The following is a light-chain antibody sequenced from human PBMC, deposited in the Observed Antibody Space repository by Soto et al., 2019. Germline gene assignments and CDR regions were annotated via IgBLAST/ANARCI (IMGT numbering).Light chain of an antibody. CDR2: LNSDGSH. CDR3: QTWGTGIQV. CDR1: SGHSNYA. J-gene: IGLJ2*01. V-gene: IGLV4-69*01. Sequence: QSVLTQSPSASASLGASVKLTCTLSSGHSNYAIAWHQQQPEKGPRYLMKLNSDGSHSKGDGIPDRFSGSSSGAERYLTISGSQAEDEADYYCQTWGTGIQVFGGGTKLTVL.